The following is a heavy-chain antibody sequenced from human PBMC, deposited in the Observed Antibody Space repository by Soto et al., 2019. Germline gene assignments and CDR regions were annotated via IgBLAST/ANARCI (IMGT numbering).Heavy chain of an antibody. CDR3: ARSITMVRGVIITSDY. CDR1: GGSISSGGYY. V-gene: IGHV4-30-4*01. Sequence: SETLSLTCAVSGGSISSGGYYWSWIRQPPGKGLEWIGYIYYSGSTYYNPSLKSRVTMSVDTSKNQFSLKLSSVTAADTAVYYCARSITMVRGVIITSDYWGQGTLVTVSS. CDR2: IYYSGST. J-gene: IGHJ4*02. D-gene: IGHD3-10*01.